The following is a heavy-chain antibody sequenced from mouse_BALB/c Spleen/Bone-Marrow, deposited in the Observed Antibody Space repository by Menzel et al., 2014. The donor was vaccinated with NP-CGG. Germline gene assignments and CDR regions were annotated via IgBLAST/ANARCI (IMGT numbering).Heavy chain of an antibody. CDR2: INPGSGGT. CDR1: GYAFTNYL. CDR3: ARRDDAMDY. Sequence: QLQQSGAELVRPGTSVKVSCKASGYAFTNYLIEWVKQRPGQGLEWIGVINPGSGGTNYNEKFKGKATLTADKSSSTAYMQLSSLTSDDSAVYFCARRDDAMDYWGQGTSVTVSS. J-gene: IGHJ4*01. V-gene: IGHV1-54*03. D-gene: IGHD3-3*01.